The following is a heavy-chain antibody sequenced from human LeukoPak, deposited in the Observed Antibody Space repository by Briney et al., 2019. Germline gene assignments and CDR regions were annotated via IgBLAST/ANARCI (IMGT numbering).Heavy chain of an antibody. CDR3: ARASRLGGANWFDP. D-gene: IGHD1-26*01. V-gene: IGHV4-31*11. CDR2: IYYSGST. CDR1: GGSFSGYY. Sequence: SETLSLTCAVYGGSFSGYYWSWIRQHPGKGLEWIGYIYYSGSTYYNPSLKSRVTISVDTSKSQFSLKLSSVTAADTAVYYCARASRLGGANWFDPWGQGTLVTVSS. J-gene: IGHJ5*02.